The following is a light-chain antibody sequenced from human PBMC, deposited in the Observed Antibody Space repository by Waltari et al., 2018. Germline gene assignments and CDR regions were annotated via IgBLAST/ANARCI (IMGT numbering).Light chain of an antibody. CDR2: QSS. CDR1: QTIDDW. V-gene: IGKV1-5*03. CDR3: QQYKSFWT. Sequence: DLQMTQSPYTLSASVGDRVTITCRASQTIDDWLAWYQHKPGKAPKLLIYQSSRLQTGVPSRFSGSESGTEFTLTISGLQPDDSATYFCQQYKSFWTFGQGTKVEV. J-gene: IGKJ1*01.